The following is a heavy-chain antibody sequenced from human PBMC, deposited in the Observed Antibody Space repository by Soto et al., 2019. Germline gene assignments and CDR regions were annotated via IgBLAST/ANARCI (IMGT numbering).Heavy chain of an antibody. V-gene: IGHV3-30-3*01. Sequence: RLSCAASGFTFSNYAMHWVRQAPGKGLEWVAVMSYDGSSKYFADSVKGRFTISRDNSKDTLYLQMNSLRADDTAVYYCARGRGYSYGQNWFDPWGQGTLVTVSS. J-gene: IGHJ5*02. CDR2: MSYDGSSK. CDR3: ARGRGYSYGQNWFDP. CDR1: GFTFSNYA. D-gene: IGHD5-18*01.